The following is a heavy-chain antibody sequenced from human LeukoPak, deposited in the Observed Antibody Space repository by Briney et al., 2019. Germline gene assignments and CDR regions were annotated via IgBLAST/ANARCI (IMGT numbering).Heavy chain of an antibody. Sequence: SETLSLTCTVSGDSISSYYWTWIRQPPGKGLEWIGYIYYTGSANYNPSLKSRVTISVDTSKNQFSLKVSSVTAADTAVYYCARDRWAYGYNSGGYFDYWGQGTLVTVSS. V-gene: IGHV4-59*01. D-gene: IGHD4-23*01. CDR1: GDSISSYY. J-gene: IGHJ4*02. CDR2: IYYTGSA. CDR3: ARDRWAYGYNSGGYFDY.